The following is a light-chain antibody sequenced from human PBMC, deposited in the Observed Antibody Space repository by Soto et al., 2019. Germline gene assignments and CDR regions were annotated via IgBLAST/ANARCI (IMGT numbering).Light chain of an antibody. CDR2: KTS. J-gene: IGKJ1*01. Sequence: DIQMTQSPSTLSASVGDRVTITCRASQSISSWLAWYQHKPGKAPKLLIYKTSSLESGVPSRFSGSGSGTEFNLTISSLQPDDFATYYCQQYNSYWTFGQGTKVEIK. CDR1: QSISSW. V-gene: IGKV1-5*03. CDR3: QQYNSYWT.